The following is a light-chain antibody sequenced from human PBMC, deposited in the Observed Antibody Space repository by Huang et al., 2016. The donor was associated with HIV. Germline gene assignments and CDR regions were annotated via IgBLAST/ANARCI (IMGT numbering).Light chain of an antibody. J-gene: IGKJ1*01. CDR2: DAS. V-gene: IGKV1-5*01. CDR1: QSISSW. CDR3: QQYNALPLT. Sequence: DIQMTQSPSTLSASVGDRVTITCRASQSISSWLAWYQQKPGRAPKLLIYDASSLESGFPSRFSGSGAGTECTLTISSLQPDNFATYYCQQYNALPLTFGQGTKVEIK.